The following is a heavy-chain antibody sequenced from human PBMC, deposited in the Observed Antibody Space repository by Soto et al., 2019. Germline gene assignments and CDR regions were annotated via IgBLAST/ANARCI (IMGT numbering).Heavy chain of an antibody. D-gene: IGHD4-17*01. CDR3: ARDRESTVTTEVGYYYGMDV. V-gene: IGHV1-3*01. J-gene: IGHJ6*02. Sequence: ASVKVSCKASGYTFTSYAMHWVRQAPGQRLEWMGWINAGNGNTKYSQKFQGRVTITRDTSASTAYMELSSLRSEDTAVYYCARDRESTVTTEVGYYYGMDVWGQGTTVTVPS. CDR1: GYTFTSYA. CDR2: INAGNGNT.